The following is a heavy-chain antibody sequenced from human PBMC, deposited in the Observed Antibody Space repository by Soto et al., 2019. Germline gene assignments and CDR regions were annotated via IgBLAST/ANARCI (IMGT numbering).Heavy chain of an antibody. CDR3: ARARGSYALAS. J-gene: IGHJ4*02. D-gene: IGHD1-26*01. Sequence: QVQLVQSGAEVKKPGASVKVSCKASGYTFTSYGISWVRQAPGQGLERMGWISAYNGNTNYAQKLQGRVTMTTDTSTSTAHMALRSLRSDDTAVYSCARARGSYALASWGQATLVTVSS. V-gene: IGHV1-18*01. CDR2: ISAYNGNT. CDR1: GYTFTSYG.